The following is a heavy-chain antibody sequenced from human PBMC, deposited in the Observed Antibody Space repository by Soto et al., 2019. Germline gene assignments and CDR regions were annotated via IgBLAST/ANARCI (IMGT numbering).Heavy chain of an antibody. CDR2: IYHSGST. CDR1: SGSISSSNW. Sequence: PSETLSLTCAVSSGSISSSNWWSWVRQPPGKGLEWIGEIYHSGSTNYNPSLKSRVTISVDKSKNQFSLKLSSVTAADTAVYYCARAGGENRYYYYMDVWGKGTTVTRLL. CDR3: ARAGGENRYYYYMDV. V-gene: IGHV4-4*02. D-gene: IGHD3-10*01. J-gene: IGHJ6*03.